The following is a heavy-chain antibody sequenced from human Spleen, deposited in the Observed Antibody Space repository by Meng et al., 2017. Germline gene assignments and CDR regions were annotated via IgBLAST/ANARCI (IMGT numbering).Heavy chain of an antibody. CDR3: ARETQGYISVAGSDY. J-gene: IGHJ4*02. CDR2: ISTASEYI. Sequence: EVQLVESGGGLVEPGGSLRLSCVASGFTFSVYDMNWVRQAPGKGLEWVSSISTASEYIYYTDSVKGRFTVSRDNAKSSLYLQMNSLRAEDTAVYYCARETQGYISVAGSDYWGQGTLVTVSS. CDR1: GFTFSVYD. D-gene: IGHD6-19*01. V-gene: IGHV3-21*01.